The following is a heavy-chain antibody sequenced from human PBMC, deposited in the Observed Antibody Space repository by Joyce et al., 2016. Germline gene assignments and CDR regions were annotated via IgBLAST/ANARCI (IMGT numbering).Heavy chain of an antibody. Sequence: EVQLVESGGGLVQPGGSLRLSCAASGFSFSGYWLHWVRQAPGKGVVGVALITTEGSSTRFADSVKGRFTSSRDNAKNTLYLQMNRLRAEETAVYYCVRGISARPGGPNWFDPWGQGTLVTVSS. V-gene: IGHV3-74*01. J-gene: IGHJ5*02. CDR1: GFSFSGYW. CDR3: VRGISARPGGPNWFDP. CDR2: ITTEGSST. D-gene: IGHD6-6*01.